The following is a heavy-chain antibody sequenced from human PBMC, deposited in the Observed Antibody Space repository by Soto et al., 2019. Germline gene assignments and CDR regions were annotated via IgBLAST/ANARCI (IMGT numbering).Heavy chain of an antibody. Sequence: EVQLVESGGNLVQPGGSLRLSCAASGFTFSSYDMHCVRQVAGKGLEWVSGIANNGDTYYTGSVKGRFTISRENDKNALYLQMNSLGAEDTAVYYCAREAITVGGTWWFDPWGQGTLVTVSS. J-gene: IGHJ5*02. CDR2: IANNGDT. CDR3: AREAITVGGTWWFDP. D-gene: IGHD6-19*01. V-gene: IGHV3-13*01. CDR1: GFTFSSYD.